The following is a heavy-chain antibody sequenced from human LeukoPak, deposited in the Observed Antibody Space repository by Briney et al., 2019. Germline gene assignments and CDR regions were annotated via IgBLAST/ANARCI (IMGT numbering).Heavy chain of an antibody. D-gene: IGHD3-3*02. CDR3: ARCILATCRYLPSFDF. J-gene: IGHJ4*02. Sequence: SVKVSCKASGGTFSSYAISWVRQAPGQGLEWMGGIIPIFGTANYAQKFQGRVTITADESTSTAYMELSSLRSEDTAVYYCARCILATCRYLPSFDFWGQGTLVTVSS. V-gene: IGHV1-69*13. CDR2: IIPIFGTA. CDR1: GGTFSSYA.